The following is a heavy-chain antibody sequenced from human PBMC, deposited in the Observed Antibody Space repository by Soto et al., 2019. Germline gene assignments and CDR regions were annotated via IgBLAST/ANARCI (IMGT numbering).Heavy chain of an antibody. CDR3: ARSPSLFIDY. V-gene: IGHV1-18*01. D-gene: IGHD3-10*01. J-gene: IGHJ4*02. CDR2: VTTDKGKT. Sequence: ASVKVSCKTSGYTFTDFGISWVRQAPGQGLEWMGWVTTDKGKTTYAQKFQGRVTITRDTSASTAYMELSSLRSEDTAVYYCARSPSLFIDYWGQGTLVTVSS. CDR1: GYTFTDFG.